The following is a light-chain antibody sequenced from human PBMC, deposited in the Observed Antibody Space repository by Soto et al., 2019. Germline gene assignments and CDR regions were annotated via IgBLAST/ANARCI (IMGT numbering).Light chain of an antibody. J-gene: IGKJ1*01. V-gene: IGKV1-5*03. Sequence: DIQMTQSPSTLSGSVGDRVTITCRASQTISSWLAWYQQKPGKAPKLLIYKASTLKSGVPSRFSGSGSGTEFTLTISSLQPDDFATYYCQQYNSYPWTFGQGTKLDIK. CDR2: KAS. CDR3: QQYNSYPWT. CDR1: QTISSW.